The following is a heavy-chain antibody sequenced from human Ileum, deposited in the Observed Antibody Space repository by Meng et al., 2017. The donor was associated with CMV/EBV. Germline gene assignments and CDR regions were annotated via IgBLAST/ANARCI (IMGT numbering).Heavy chain of an antibody. V-gene: IGHV1-2*02. J-gene: IGHJ5*02. D-gene: IGHD2-2*01. Sequence: ASVKVSCKASGYTFTCYYMHWVRQAPGQGLEWMGWLNPNSGGTNYAQKFQGRVTMTRDTSISTAYMELSRLRSDDTAVYYCARDRSIICSSTSCYAVGRWFDPWGQGTLVTVSS. CDR1: GYTFTCYY. CDR3: ARDRSIICSSTSCYAVGRWFDP. CDR2: LNPNSGGT.